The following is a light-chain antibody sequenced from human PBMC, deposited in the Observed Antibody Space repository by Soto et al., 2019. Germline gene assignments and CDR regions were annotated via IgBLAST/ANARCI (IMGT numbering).Light chain of an antibody. Sequence: EIIMTQSPATLSVSPGERATLSCRASQSINSNLAWYQQKPGQAPRLIIYGASTKATGIPARVSGRGSGTEFTLTISSLQSEDFAVYYCHQYNNWPPRYTFGQGTKLEIK. CDR1: QSINSN. J-gene: IGKJ2*01. V-gene: IGKV3-15*01. CDR2: GAS. CDR3: HQYNNWPPRYT.